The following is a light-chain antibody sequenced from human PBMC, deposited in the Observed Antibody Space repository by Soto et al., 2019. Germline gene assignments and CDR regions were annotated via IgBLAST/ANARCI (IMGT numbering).Light chain of an antibody. J-gene: IGKJ4*01. CDR2: PAS. V-gene: IGKV1-27*01. CDR1: QGISNY. Sequence: DIPMTQSPSSLSASVGEXVTITCRPIQGISNYLAWYQQKPGKVPKLLIYPASTLQSGVPSRFSGSGSGADFTLIISSLQPEDVATDYWQKYNSAPDRGLTLGGGTKVDIK. CDR3: QKYNSAPDRGLT.